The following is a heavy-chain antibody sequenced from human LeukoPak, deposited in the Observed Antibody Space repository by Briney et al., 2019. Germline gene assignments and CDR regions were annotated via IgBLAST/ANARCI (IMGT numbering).Heavy chain of an antibody. CDR1: GYSYNSYW. D-gene: IGHD2-15*01. CDR3: ARPKTETGYDAFDI. J-gene: IGHJ3*02. CDR2: IYLADSDA. V-gene: IGHV5-51*01. Sequence: GESLKVSCKGSGYSYNSYWIGWVRQMPGKGLEWMGIIYLADSDARYSPSFQGQVTISADKSINTAYLEWSSLRASDTAMYYCARPKTETGYDAFDIWGQGTMVSV.